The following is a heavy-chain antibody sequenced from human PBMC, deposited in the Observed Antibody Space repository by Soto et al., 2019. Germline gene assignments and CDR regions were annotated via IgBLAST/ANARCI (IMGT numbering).Heavy chain of an antibody. Sequence: QVQLVQSGAEVKKPGASVKVSCKSSGYRFETYAMNWVRQAPGQGLEWMGWTSSYNIDTFYADKFQDRVSMTTDTSTGTVYMELRSLSSDDTAVYFCARCHGVIIGAMDVWGQGTAVTVSS. D-gene: IGHD3-3*01. V-gene: IGHV1-18*01. CDR1: GYRFETYA. CDR2: TSSYNIDT. CDR3: ARCHGVIIGAMDV. J-gene: IGHJ6*02.